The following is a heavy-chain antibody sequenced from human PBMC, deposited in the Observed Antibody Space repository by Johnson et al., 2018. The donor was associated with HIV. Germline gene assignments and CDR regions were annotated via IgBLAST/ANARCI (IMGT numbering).Heavy chain of an antibody. Sequence: QVQLMESGGGVVQPGRSLRLSCAASGFTFSSYGMHWVRQAPGKGLEWVAVISYDGSNKYYADSVKGRFTISRDNSKNTLYLQMNSLRAEDTAVYYCAKDGSSGYPDADAFDIWGQGTMVTVSS. CDR2: ISYDGSNK. CDR3: AKDGSSGYPDADAFDI. V-gene: IGHV3-30*18. CDR1: GFTFSSYG. D-gene: IGHD3-22*01. J-gene: IGHJ3*02.